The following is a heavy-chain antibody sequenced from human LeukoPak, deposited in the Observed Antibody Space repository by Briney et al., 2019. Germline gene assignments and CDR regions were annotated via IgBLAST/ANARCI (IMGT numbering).Heavy chain of an antibody. CDR1: GFTFSSYS. D-gene: IGHD1-1*01. CDR2: ISSISSYI. V-gene: IGHV3-21*01. J-gene: IGHJ3*02. CDR3: ARSKLDPAGAFDI. Sequence: PGGSLRLSCAASGFTFSSYSMNWVRQAPGKGLEGVSSISSISSYIYYADSVKGRFNISRDNAKNSLYLQMNSLRAEDTAVYYCARSKLDPAGAFDIWGQGTMVTVSS.